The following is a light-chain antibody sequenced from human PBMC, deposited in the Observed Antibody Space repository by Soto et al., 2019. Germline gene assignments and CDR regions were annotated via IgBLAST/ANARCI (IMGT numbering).Light chain of an antibody. J-gene: IGKJ3*01. V-gene: IGKV1-9*01. CDR3: QQVNSSPFT. CDR1: QGISNY. Sequence: DIQLTQSPSFLSASIGDRVTITCRASQGISNYLAWYQQKPGKAPKLLIFAASTLQSGVPSRFSGSGSGTEFTLTISSLQPEDFETYWCQQVNSSPFTFGPGTKVDIK. CDR2: AAS.